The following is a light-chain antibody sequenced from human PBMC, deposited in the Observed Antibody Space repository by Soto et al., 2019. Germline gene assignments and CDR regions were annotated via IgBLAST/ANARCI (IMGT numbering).Light chain of an antibody. V-gene: IGKV3-11*01. J-gene: IGKJ5*01. CDR1: QSFRGL. CDR3: QQGGNWPVT. CDR2: DAY. Sequence: EVVLTQSPVTLSLSPGERATLSCRASQSFRGLLAWYQQKPGQAPRLLIYDAYNRATGIPDRINGGGSGADFILTINSLESGDSAVYFCQQGGNWPVTFGQGTRVEIK.